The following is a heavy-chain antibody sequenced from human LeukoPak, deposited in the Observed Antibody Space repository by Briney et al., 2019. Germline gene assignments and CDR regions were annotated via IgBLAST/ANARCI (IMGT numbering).Heavy chain of an antibody. CDR2: INHSGST. D-gene: IGHD3-10*01. Sequence: PSETLSLTCAVYGGSFSGYYWSWIRQPPGKGLEWIGEINHSGSTNYNPSLKSRVTISVDTSKNQFSLKLSSVTAADTAVYYCARRLLLCFGVSYYFDYWGQGTLVTVSS. CDR3: ARRLLLCFGVSYYFDY. J-gene: IGHJ4*02. V-gene: IGHV4-34*01. CDR1: GGSFSGYY.